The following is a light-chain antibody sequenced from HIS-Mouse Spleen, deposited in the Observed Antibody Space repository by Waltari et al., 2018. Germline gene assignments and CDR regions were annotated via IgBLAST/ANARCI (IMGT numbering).Light chain of an antibody. J-gene: IGKJ2*01. CDR1: QSLLHSNGYNY. CDR2: LGS. Sequence: DIVMTQSSLSLPVTPGEPASIPCRPSQSLLHSNGYNYLDWYLQKPGQSPQLLIYLGSNRASGVPDRFSGSGSGTDFTLKISRVEAEDVGVYYCMQALQTPWTFGQGTKLEIK. CDR3: MQALQTPWT. V-gene: IGKV2-28*01.